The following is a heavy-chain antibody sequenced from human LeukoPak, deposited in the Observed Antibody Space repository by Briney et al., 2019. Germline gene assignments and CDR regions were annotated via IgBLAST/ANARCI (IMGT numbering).Heavy chain of an antibody. CDR2: INPHSGDT. J-gene: IGHJ3*01. V-gene: IGHV1-2*02. CDR1: GYSFTGYY. Sequence: ASVKVSCKASGYSFTGYYIHWVRQAPGQGLEWMGFINPHSGDTTYAQKFQGRVTMTRDTSISTAYMELSRLRSDDTAVYYCASNYDINLWGQGTMVTVSS. D-gene: IGHD3-9*01. CDR3: ASNYDINL.